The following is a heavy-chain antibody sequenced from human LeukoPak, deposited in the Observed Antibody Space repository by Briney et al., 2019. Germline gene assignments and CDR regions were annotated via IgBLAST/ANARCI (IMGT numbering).Heavy chain of an antibody. Sequence: SETLSLTCAVSGYSISSGYYWGWIRQPPGKGLEWIGSIYHSGSTYYNPSLRSRVTISIDTSKNQFSLKVTSVTTADTAVYYCAKRDRGGWFDPWGQGTLVTVSS. CDR2: IYHSGST. CDR1: GYSISSGYY. D-gene: IGHD1-1*01. J-gene: IGHJ5*02. CDR3: AKRDRGGWFDP. V-gene: IGHV4-38-2*01.